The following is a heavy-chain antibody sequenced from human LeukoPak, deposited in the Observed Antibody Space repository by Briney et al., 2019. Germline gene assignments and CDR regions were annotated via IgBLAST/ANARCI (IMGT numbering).Heavy chain of an antibody. D-gene: IGHD6-13*01. Sequence: SETLSLTCTVSSSSITNYYWSWIRQPPGKGLEWMGYIYYSGSTNYNPSLKSRVTISVETPKNQFSLKLSSVTAADTAVYYCARSGSSPRSGYFDYWGQGTLVTVSS. CDR2: IYYSGST. J-gene: IGHJ4*02. CDR1: SSSITNYY. CDR3: ARSGSSPRSGYFDY. V-gene: IGHV4-59*08.